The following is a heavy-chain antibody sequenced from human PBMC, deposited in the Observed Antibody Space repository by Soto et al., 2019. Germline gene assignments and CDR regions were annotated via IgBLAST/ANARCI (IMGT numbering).Heavy chain of an antibody. CDR1: GGSSSGYY. V-gene: IGHV4-34*01. Sequence: QVHLQQWGAGLLKPSETLSLTCAVYGGSSSGYYWSWIRQPPGQGLVWIGEINYSGSTNYNPSLKSRVTIVLDTSKNQFSLKFSSVTAADTAVYYCARGPNVSGSYYNYWGQGTLVTVSS. D-gene: IGHD3-10*01. CDR3: ARGPNVSGSYYNY. J-gene: IGHJ4*02. CDR2: INYSGST.